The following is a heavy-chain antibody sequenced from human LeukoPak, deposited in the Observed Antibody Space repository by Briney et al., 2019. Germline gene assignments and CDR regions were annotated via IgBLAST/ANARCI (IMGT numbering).Heavy chain of an antibody. V-gene: IGHV3-23*01. CDR3: AKTGAGYYYMDV. CDR2: ISGSGGST. J-gene: IGHJ6*03. Sequence: GGSLRLSCAASGFTFSSYSMNWVRQAPGKGLEWVSAISGSGGSTYYADSVKGRFIISRDNSKNTLYLQMNSLRAEDTAVYYCAKTGAGYYYMDVWGKGTTVTVSS. CDR1: GFTFSSYS. D-gene: IGHD7-27*01.